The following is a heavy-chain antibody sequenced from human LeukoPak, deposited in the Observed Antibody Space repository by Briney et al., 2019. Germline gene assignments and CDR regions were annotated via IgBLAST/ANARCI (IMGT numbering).Heavy chain of an antibody. D-gene: IGHD2-15*01. CDR3: ARDPRNVGLAP. CDR2: NNGDGSTT. J-gene: IGHJ5*02. CDR1: GFILSGYW. V-gene: IGHV3-74*01. Sequence: QPGGSLRLSCVASGFILSGYWMYWVRQAPGKGLMYISRNNGDGSTTNYADVVKGRFTMSRDNVKSTLYLQMNSLRVEDTAVYYCARDPRNVGLAPWGQGTLVTVSS.